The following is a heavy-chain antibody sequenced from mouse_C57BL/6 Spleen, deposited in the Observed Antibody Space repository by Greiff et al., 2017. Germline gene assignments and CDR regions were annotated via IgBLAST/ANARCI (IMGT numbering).Heavy chain of an antibody. D-gene: IGHD1-1*01. V-gene: IGHV5-4*01. Sequence: EVKLEESGGGLVKPGGSLKLSCAASGFTFSSYAMSWVRQTPEKRLEWVATISDGGSYTYYPDNVKGRFTISRDNAKNNLYLQMSHLKSEDTAMYYCARDLTTGGFAYWGQGTLVTVSA. CDR3: ARDLTTGGFAY. CDR1: GFTFSSYA. CDR2: ISDGGSYT. J-gene: IGHJ3*01.